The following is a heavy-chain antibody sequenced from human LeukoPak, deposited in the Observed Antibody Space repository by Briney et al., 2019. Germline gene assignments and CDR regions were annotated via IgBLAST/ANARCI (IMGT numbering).Heavy chain of an antibody. CDR1: GYSISSGYY. CDR3: ARGLYGDY. D-gene: IGHD2-2*02. J-gene: IGHJ4*02. Sequence: KPSETLSLTCTVSGYSISSGYYWGWIRQPPGKGLEWIGSIYHSGSTYYNPSLKSRVTISVDTSKNQFSLKLSSVTAADTAVYYCARGLYGDYWGQGTLVTVSS. V-gene: IGHV4-38-2*02. CDR2: IYHSGST.